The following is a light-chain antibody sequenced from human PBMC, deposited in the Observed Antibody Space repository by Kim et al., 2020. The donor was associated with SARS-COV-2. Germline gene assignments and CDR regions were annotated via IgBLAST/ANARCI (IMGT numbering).Light chain of an antibody. J-gene: IGKJ2*03. CDR2: QVS. CDR3: MQATHCPQGS. V-gene: IGKV2-24*01. CDR1: QSLVQGEGNTH. Sequence: RASFSCRASQSLVQGEGNTHVSGLHLRSGQPKRLLISQVSHRSSGAPDRFSGSGAGTDFTLKIRRVEADDVGIDYCMQATHCPQGSFGQGTKLEI.